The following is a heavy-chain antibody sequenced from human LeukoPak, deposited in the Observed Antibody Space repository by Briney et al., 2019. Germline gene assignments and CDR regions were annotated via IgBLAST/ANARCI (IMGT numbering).Heavy chain of an antibody. V-gene: IGHV4-59*01. J-gene: IGHJ4*02. D-gene: IGHD2-15*01. CDR1: GGSISSYY. Sequence: SETLSLTCTVSGGSISSYYWSWIRQPAGKGLEWIGYIYYSGSTNYNPSLKSRVTISVDTSKNQFSLKLSSVTAADTAVYYCARAWLLRRGAFDYWGQGTLVTVSS. CDR2: IYYSGST. CDR3: ARAWLLRRGAFDY.